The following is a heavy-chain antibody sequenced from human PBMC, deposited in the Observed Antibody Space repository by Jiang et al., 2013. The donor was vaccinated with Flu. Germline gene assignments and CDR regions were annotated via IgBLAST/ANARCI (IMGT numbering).Heavy chain of an antibody. J-gene: IGHJ5*02. Sequence: GLVKPSETLSLTCTVSGGSISSSSYYWGWIRQPPGKGLEWIGSIYYSGSTYYNPSLKSRVTISVDTSKNQFSLKLSSVTAADTAVYYCARGPDYYYDSSGYRGWFDPWGQGTLVTVSS. CDR2: IYYSGST. V-gene: IGHV4-39*07. D-gene: IGHD3-22*01. CDR3: ARGPDYYYDSSGYRGWFDP. CDR1: GGSISSSSYY.